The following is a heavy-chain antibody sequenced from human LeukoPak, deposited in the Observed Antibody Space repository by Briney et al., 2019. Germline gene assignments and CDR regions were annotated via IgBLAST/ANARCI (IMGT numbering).Heavy chain of an antibody. J-gene: IGHJ4*02. CDR1: GYTFTSYG. CDR2: ISAYNGNT. Sequence: ASVKVSCKASGYTFTSYGISWVRQAPGQGLEWMGWISAYNGNTNYAQKLQGRVTMTTDTSTSTAYMELRSLRSDDTAVYYCARDLTVGTTISYYFDSWGQGTLVTVSS. D-gene: IGHD2/OR15-2a*01. CDR3: ARDLTVGTTISYYFDS. V-gene: IGHV1-18*01.